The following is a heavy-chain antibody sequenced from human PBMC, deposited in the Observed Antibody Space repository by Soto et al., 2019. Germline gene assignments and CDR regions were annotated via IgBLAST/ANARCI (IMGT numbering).Heavy chain of an antibody. V-gene: IGHV4-39*01. CDR3: ARRLYYDSSGFEGGGMDV. J-gene: IGHJ6*02. CDR2: IYYSGST. Sequence: SSETPSLTPTVSGGSISSSSYYWGWIRHPPGKGLEWIGSIYYSGSTYYNPSLKSRVTISVDTSKNQFSLKLSSVTAADTAVYYCARRLYYDSSGFEGGGMDVWGQGTTVTVSS. D-gene: IGHD3-22*01. CDR1: GGSISSSSYY.